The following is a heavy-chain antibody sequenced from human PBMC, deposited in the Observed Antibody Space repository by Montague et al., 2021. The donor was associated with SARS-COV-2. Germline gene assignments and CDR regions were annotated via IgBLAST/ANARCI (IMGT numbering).Heavy chain of an antibody. CDR3: ARAGGGSSYNYYGLDV. Sequence: SETLSLTCSISGGSMNSFYWNWIRRSPGKGLEWIGYVYYTGGTNHNPSLKSRATISVDTSKNQFSLTVGSVTAADTAVYYCARAGGGSSYNYYGLDVWGQGTTVTVSS. D-gene: IGHD2-15*01. CDR2: VYYTGGT. J-gene: IGHJ6*02. CDR1: GGSMNSFY. V-gene: IGHV4-59*01.